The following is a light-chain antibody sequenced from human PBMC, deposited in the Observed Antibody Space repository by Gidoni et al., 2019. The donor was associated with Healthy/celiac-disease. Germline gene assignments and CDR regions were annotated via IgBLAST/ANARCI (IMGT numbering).Light chain of an antibody. J-gene: IGKJ2*01. CDR3: QQSYSTPMYT. Sequence: DPVSITCRASQSISSYLTWYQQKPGKAPKLLIYAASSLQSGVPSRFSGSGSGTDFTLTISSLQPEDFATYYCQQSYSTPMYTFGQGTKLEIK. CDR2: AAS. V-gene: IGKV1-39*01. CDR1: QSISSY.